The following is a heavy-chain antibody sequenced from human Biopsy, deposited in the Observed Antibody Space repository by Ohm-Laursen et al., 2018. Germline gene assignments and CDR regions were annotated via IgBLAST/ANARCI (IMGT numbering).Heavy chain of an antibody. CDR1: GFTFDDYG. CDR3: ARAFRGQYFYYYYGMDV. Sequence: SLRLSCAASGFTFDDYGMHWVRQAPGKGLEWVSLISWDGTSTYYADSVKGRFTISRDNGKNSLYLQMNSLRVEDTALYYCARAFRGQYFYYYYGMDVWGQGTTVTVSS. D-gene: IGHD3-9*01. J-gene: IGHJ6*02. CDR2: ISWDGTST. V-gene: IGHV3-43D*04.